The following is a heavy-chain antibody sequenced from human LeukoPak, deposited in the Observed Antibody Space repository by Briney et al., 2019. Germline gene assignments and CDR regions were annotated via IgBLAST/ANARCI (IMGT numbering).Heavy chain of an antibody. CDR2: ISAYNGNT. V-gene: IGHV1-18*01. CDR1: GYTFTSYG. Sequence: ASVKVSCKASGYTFTSYGISWVRQAPGQGLEWMGWISAYNGNTNYAQKFQGRVTITADKSTSTAYMELSSLRSEDTAVYYCAKWGGDYRGDWGQGTQVTVSS. CDR3: AKWGGDYRGD. D-gene: IGHD4-17*01. J-gene: IGHJ4*02.